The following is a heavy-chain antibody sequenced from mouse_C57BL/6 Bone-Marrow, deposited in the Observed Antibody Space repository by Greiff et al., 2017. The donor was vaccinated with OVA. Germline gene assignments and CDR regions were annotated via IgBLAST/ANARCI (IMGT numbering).Heavy chain of an antibody. CDR3: ARRALRSPWFAC. CDR1: GYAFSSSW. V-gene: IGHV1-82*01. CDR2: IYPGDGDT. Sequence: QVHVKQSGPELVKPGASVKISCKASGYAFSSSWMNWVKQRPGKGLEWIGRIYPGDGDTNYNGKFKGKATLTADKSSSTAYMQLSSLTSEDSAVYFCARRALRSPWFACWGKGTLVTVAA. J-gene: IGHJ3*01. D-gene: IGHD1-1*01.